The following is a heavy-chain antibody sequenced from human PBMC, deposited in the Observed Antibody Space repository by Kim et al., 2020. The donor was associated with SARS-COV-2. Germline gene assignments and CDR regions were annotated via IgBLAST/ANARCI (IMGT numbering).Heavy chain of an antibody. CDR2: IKQDGSER. CDR1: GFTFSNYW. V-gene: IGHV3-7*01. J-gene: IGHJ4*02. CDR3: ARDLYDSGRDGGYLDY. D-gene: IGHD3-10*01. Sequence: GGSLRLSCAVYGFTFSNYWMSWVRQAPGKGLEWVANIKQDGSERYYMDSVKGRFTISRDNAKNSLYLQMNSLRAEDTAVYYCARDLYDSGRDGGYLDYWGQGSLVTVFS.